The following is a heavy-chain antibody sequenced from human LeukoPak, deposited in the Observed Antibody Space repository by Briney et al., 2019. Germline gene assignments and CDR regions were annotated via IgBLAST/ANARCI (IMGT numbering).Heavy chain of an antibody. D-gene: IGHD4-17*01. J-gene: IGHJ4*02. Sequence: ASVKVSCKASGYTFTSYGISWVRQAPGQGLEWMGWISAYNGNSNYAQKLQGRVTMTTDTSTSTAYMELRSLRSDDTAVYYYARTTGLLYGDYAFDYWGRGTLVTVSS. CDR1: GYTFTSYG. CDR3: ARTTGLLYGDYAFDY. V-gene: IGHV1-18*01. CDR2: ISAYNGNS.